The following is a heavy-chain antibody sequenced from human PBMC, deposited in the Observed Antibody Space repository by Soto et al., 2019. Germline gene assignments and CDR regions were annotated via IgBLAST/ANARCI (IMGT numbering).Heavy chain of an antibody. CDR3: ARGGHVVVVTAALDF. CDR1: GDTFTDYY. D-gene: IGHD2-21*02. J-gene: IGHJ4*02. V-gene: IGHV1-46*01. Sequence: QVQLVQSGAEVKKPGASVKVSCKASGDTFTDYYIHWVRQAPGQGLEWMGRVNPSGGHTTYAQHFLGRMTRTRDTSNNTLYMELTSLTSEETAVYYCARGGHVVVVTAALDFWGQGTLVTVSS. CDR2: VNPSGGHT.